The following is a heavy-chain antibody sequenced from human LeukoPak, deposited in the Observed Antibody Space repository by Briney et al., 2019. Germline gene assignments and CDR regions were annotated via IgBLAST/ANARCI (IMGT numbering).Heavy chain of an antibody. CDR3: ARARSGSYGKYGMVV. Sequence: ASVKVSCKASGYTFTGYYMHWVRQAPGQGLEWMGWINPNSGGTNYAQKFQGRVTMARDTSISTAYMELSSLRSEDTAVYYCARARSGSYGKYGMVVWGQGTSVTVSS. D-gene: IGHD1-26*01. CDR2: INPNSGGT. J-gene: IGHJ6*02. V-gene: IGHV1-2*02. CDR1: GYTFTGYY.